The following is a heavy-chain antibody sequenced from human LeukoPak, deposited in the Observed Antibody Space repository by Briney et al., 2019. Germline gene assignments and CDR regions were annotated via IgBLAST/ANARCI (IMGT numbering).Heavy chain of an antibody. V-gene: IGHV3-23*01. CDR3: AKDSSYSKVRKFDY. Sequence: PGGSLRLSCAASGFTFSSYAMSWVRQAPGKGLEWVSTISGSGGSTYYADSVKGRFTISRDNSKNTLYLQMNSLRTEDTAVYYCAKDSSYSKVRKFDYWGQGTLVTVSS. CDR2: ISGSGGST. CDR1: GFTFSSYA. D-gene: IGHD4-11*01. J-gene: IGHJ4*02.